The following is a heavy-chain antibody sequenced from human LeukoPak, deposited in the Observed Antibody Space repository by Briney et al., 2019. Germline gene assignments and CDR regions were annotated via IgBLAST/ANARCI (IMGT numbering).Heavy chain of an antibody. CDR3: ARHIRYSSGWLDYYFDY. D-gene: IGHD6-19*01. V-gene: IGHV4-59*08. J-gene: IGHJ4*02. Sequence: SETLSLTCTVSGGSISSYYWSWIRQPPGKGLEWIGYIYYSGSTNYNPSLKSRVTISVDTSKNQFSLKLSSVTAADTAVYYCARHIRYSSGWLDYYFDYWGQGTLVTVSS. CDR1: GGSISSYY. CDR2: IYYSGST.